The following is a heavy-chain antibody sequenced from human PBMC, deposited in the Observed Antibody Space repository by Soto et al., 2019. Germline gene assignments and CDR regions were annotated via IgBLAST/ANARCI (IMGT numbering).Heavy chain of an antibody. CDR1: GYTFTGYY. J-gene: IGHJ6*02. CDR2: SNPNSGGT. Sequence: QVQLVQSGAEVKKPGASVKVSCKASGYTFTGYYIHWVRQAPGQGLEWMGWSNPNSGGTNHAQKFQGWVTMTRDTSITTVYMELSRLRSDDTAVYYCARGMVPGTYYYGMDVWGQGTTVTVSS. V-gene: IGHV1-2*04. CDR3: ARGMVPGTYYYGMDV. D-gene: IGHD2-2*01.